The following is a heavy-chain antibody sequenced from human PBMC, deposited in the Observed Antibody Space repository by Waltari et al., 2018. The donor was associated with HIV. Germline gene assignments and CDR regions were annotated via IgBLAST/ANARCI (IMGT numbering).Heavy chain of an antibody. Sequence: QVQLVQSGSEVKNSGASVRVSCHTSGYPFAAYYIYWMRQALGEGLEWLGWINPTDGDSGYAQKFQGWLSVTRDTSTGTVYMSLSRLRSDDTATYYCARAESTTWANFDFWGQGTLVSVSS. CDR2: INPTDGDS. D-gene: IGHD1-26*01. CDR1: GYPFAAYY. CDR3: ARAESTTWANFDF. V-gene: IGHV1-2*04. J-gene: IGHJ4*02.